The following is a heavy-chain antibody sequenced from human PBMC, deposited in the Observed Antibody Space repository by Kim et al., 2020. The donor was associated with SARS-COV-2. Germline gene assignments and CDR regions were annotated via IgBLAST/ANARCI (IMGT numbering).Heavy chain of an antibody. CDR3: SCTILVTA. J-gene: IGHJ1*01. Sequence: GGSLRLSCAASGFTFSGYPMSWVRQAPGKGLEWVASFGHKDRTKSYAYSVKGRFTISIDSAEYTLYLHLSSLRADDSAPDYCSCTILVTAWGHGSLVTLS. CDR2: FGHKDRTK. CDR1: GFTFSGYP. D-gene: IGHD2-8*01. V-gene: IGHV3-7*03.